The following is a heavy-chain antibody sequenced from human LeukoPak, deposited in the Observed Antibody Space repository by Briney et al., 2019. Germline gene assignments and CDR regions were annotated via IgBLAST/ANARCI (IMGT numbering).Heavy chain of an antibody. D-gene: IGHD6-19*01. V-gene: IGHV3-23*01. CDR1: GFTFSSYA. Sequence: PGGSLRLSCAASGFTFSSYAMSWVRQAPGKGLEWVSAITGSGGSTYYADSVKGRFTISRDNSKNTLYLQMSSLRAEDTAVYYCAKHSSAVAAPFDFWGQGTQVTVSS. CDR3: AKHSSAVAAPFDF. CDR2: ITGSGGST. J-gene: IGHJ4*02.